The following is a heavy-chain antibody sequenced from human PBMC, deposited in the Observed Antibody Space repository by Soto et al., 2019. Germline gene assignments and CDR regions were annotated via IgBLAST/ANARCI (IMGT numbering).Heavy chain of an antibody. Sequence: QVQVVQSGAEEKKPGASVKVSCTASGYTFTGYARHWVRQAPGQRLEWIGWINAGNANTKYSQKLQGRVTITRDKSASTAYMEMSSLRSEATAVYYCARAVAVPADFDYWGQGTLVTVSS. CDR2: INAGNANT. J-gene: IGHJ4*02. CDR1: GYTFTGYA. D-gene: IGHD6-19*01. CDR3: ARAVAVPADFDY. V-gene: IGHV1-3*05.